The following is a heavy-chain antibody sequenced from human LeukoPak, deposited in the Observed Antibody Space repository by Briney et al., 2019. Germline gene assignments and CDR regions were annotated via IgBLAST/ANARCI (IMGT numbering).Heavy chain of an antibody. V-gene: IGHV3-7*01. J-gene: IGHJ6*02. CDR3: ARGHYGMDV. Sequence: GGSLRLSCGVSGFTFRYYWMTWVRQAPGKGPEWVAGIKKDGSEKYYVDSVKGRFTISRDNAKNSLYLQLNNLRAEDTAVYYCARGHYGMDVWGQGSTVTVSS. CDR1: GFTFRYYW. CDR2: IKKDGSEK.